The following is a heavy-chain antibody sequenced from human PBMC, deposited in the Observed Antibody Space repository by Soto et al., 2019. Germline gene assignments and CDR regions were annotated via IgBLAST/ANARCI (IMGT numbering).Heavy chain of an antibody. Sequence: GGSLRLSCAASGFTFSSYWMHWVRQAPGKGLVWVSRINSDGSRTSYADSVKGRFTISRDNAKNTLYLQMNSLRAEGTAVYFCARGCSSTSCYVRWGRGTLVTVSS. CDR1: GFTFSSYW. CDR3: ARGCSSTSCYVR. V-gene: IGHV3-74*01. J-gene: IGHJ2*01. CDR2: INSDGSRT. D-gene: IGHD2-2*01.